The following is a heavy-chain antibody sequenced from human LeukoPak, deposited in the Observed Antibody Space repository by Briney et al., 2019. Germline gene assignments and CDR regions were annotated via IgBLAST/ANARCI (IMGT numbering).Heavy chain of an antibody. Sequence: GGSLRLSCTASGFTFSTYGMHWVRQAPGKGLEWVAFLRYDGSYKYYADSVKGRFTISRDNSKNTLYLQLNSLRDEDTAVYYCAKDSRKYSGSYTFDNWGQGTLVTVSS. CDR1: GFTFSTYG. V-gene: IGHV3-30*02. CDR2: LRYDGSYK. CDR3: AKDSRKYSGSYTFDN. J-gene: IGHJ4*02. D-gene: IGHD1-26*01.